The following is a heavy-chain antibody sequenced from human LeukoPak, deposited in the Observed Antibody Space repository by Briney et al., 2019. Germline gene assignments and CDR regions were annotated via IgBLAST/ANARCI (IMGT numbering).Heavy chain of an antibody. V-gene: IGHV3-33*01. Sequence: GGSLRLSCAASGFTFSSYGMHWVRQAPGKGLEWVAVIWYDGSNKYYADSVKGRSTISRDNSKNTLYLQMNSLGAEDTAVYYCARDGEQLVLRGAFDIWGQGTMVTVSS. CDR2: IWYDGSNK. J-gene: IGHJ3*02. D-gene: IGHD6-6*01. CDR3: ARDGEQLVLRGAFDI. CDR1: GFTFSSYG.